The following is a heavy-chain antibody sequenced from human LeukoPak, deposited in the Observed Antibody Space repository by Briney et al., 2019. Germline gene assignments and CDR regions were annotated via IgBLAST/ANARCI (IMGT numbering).Heavy chain of an antibody. CDR2: IYYSGST. Sequence: SETLSLTCTVPGGSISSGDHYWSWIRQPPGKGLEWIGYIYYSGSTYYNPSLKSRVTISVDTSKNQFSLKLSSVTAADTAVYYCARVVRQQLVPDYWGQGTLVTVSS. J-gene: IGHJ4*02. V-gene: IGHV4-30-4*01. CDR3: ARVVRQQLVPDY. CDR1: GGSISSGDHY. D-gene: IGHD6-13*01.